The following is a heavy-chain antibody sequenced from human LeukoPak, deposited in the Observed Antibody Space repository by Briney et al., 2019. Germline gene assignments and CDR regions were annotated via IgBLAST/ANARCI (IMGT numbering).Heavy chain of an antibody. CDR2: IYYSGST. CDR1: GGSISSGDYY. CDR3: AKYSSGWPLFFDY. Sequence: SETLSLTCTVSGGSISSGDYYWSWIRQPPGKGLEWIGYIYYSGSTYYNPSLKSRVTISVDTSKNQFSLKLSSVTAADTAVYYCAKYSSGWPLFFDYWGQGTLVTVSS. J-gene: IGHJ4*02. V-gene: IGHV4-30-4*01. D-gene: IGHD6-19*01.